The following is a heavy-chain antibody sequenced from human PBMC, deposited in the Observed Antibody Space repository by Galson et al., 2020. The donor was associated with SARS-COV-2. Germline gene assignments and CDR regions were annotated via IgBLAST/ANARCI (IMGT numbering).Heavy chain of an antibody. CDR2: INPSGGST. CDR1: GYTFTSYY. Sequence: ASVKVSCKASGYTFTSYYMHWVRQAPGQGLEWMGIINPSGGSTSYAQKFQGRVTMTRDTSTSTVYMELSSLRSEDTAVYYCAREGETVDTAMHYYYYGMDVWGQGTTVTISS. J-gene: IGHJ6*02. D-gene: IGHD5-18*01. V-gene: IGHV1-46*03. CDR3: AREGETVDTAMHYYYYGMDV.